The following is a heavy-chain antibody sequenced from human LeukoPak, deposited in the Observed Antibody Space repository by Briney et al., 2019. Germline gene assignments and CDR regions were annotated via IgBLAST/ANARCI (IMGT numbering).Heavy chain of an antibody. CDR2: ISGSGGST. J-gene: IGHJ5*02. D-gene: IGHD3-10*01. Sequence: PGGSLRLSCAASGFTFSSYAMSWVRQAPGKGLEWVSAISGSGGSTYYADSVKGRFTISRDNSKNTLYLQMNSLRAEDTAVYYCAKTSEDYYGSGVRWFDPWGQGTLVTVSS. CDR3: AKTSEDYYGSGVRWFDP. V-gene: IGHV3-23*01. CDR1: GFTFSSYA.